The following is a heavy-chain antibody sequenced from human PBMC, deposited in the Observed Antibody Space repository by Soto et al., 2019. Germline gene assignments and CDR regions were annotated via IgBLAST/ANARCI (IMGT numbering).Heavy chain of an antibody. D-gene: IGHD2-2*01. CDR1: GFTFSSYA. Sequence: QLWESGGGLVQPGGSLRLSCAASGFTFSSYAMSWVRQAPGKGLEWVSGISGSGGTTYYADSVKGRFTISRDNSKNTLDLQMSSLRAEDTAVYYCAKGVVVVPSATSMGVWRKGTTVNVPS. V-gene: IGHV3-23*01. J-gene: IGHJ6*03. CDR2: ISGSGGTT. CDR3: AKGVVVVPSATSMGV.